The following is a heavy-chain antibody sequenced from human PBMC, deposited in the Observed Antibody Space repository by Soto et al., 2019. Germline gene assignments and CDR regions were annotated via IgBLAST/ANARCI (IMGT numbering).Heavy chain of an antibody. CDR1: GFTFDDYA. J-gene: IGHJ4*02. CDR2: ISWNSGSI. CDR3: AKDRGLVLSFYFDY. D-gene: IGHD6-19*01. V-gene: IGHV3-9*01. Sequence: DVQLVESGGGLVQPGRSLRLSCAASGFTFDDYAMHWVRQAPGKGLEWVSGISWNSGSIGYADSVKGRFTISRDNAKNSLYLKMNSLRAEDTALYYCAKDRGLVLSFYFDYWGQGTLVTVSS.